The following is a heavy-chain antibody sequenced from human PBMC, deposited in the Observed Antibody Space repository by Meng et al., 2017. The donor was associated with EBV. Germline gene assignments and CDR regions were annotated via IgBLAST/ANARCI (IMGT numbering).Heavy chain of an antibody. Sequence: VRLGQSGAWVKEPGASVKVSCKASGYTFTGYYMHWVRQAPGQGLEWMGRINPNSGGTNYAQKFQGRVTMTRDTSISTAYMELSRLRSDDTAVYYCARVGIAVAGTGDYWGQGTLVTVSS. D-gene: IGHD6-19*01. CDR1: GYTFTGYY. J-gene: IGHJ4*02. CDR3: ARVGIAVAGTGDY. CDR2: INPNSGGT. V-gene: IGHV1-2*06.